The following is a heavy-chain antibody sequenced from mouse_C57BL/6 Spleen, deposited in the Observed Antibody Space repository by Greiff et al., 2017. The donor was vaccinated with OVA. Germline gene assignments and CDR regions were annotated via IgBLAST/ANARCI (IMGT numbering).Heavy chain of an antibody. D-gene: IGHD2-4*01. CDR3: ARRRLYDYDWFAY. Sequence: EVQLQQSGPELVKPGASVKISCKASGYSFTGYYMNWVKQSPEKSLEWIGEINPSTGGTTYNQKFKAKATLTVDKSSSTAYMQLKSLTSKDSAVYYCARRRLYDYDWFAYWGQGTLVTVSA. CDR2: INPSTGGT. J-gene: IGHJ3*01. CDR1: GYSFTGYY. V-gene: IGHV1-42*01.